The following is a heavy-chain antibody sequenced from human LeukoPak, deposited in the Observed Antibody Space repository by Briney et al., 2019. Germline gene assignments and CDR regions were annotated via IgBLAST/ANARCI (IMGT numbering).Heavy chain of an antibody. D-gene: IGHD1-7*01. CDR2: ISNGNT. V-gene: IGHV3-23*01. Sequence: GGSLRLSCAASGFPFSNHAMSWVRQPPGKGLEWVSAISNGNTYYADSVRGRFTISRDDSKNMVYLQMNSLRDEDTAVYYCATMGPGNWNYRVYWGQGTLVTVSS. CDR3: ATMGPGNWNYRVY. CDR1: GFPFSNHA. J-gene: IGHJ4*02.